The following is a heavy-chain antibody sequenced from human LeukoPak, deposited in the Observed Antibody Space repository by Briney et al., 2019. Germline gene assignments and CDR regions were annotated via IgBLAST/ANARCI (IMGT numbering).Heavy chain of an antibody. CDR1: GGSISSGGYY. CDR3: ASWTSYGSSWFDP. J-gene: IGHJ5*02. Sequence: PSETLSLTCTVSGGSISSGGYYWSWLRQHPGRGLEWIGYIYYSGSTYYNPSLKSRVTISVDTSKNQFSLKLSSVTAADTAVYYCASWTSYGSSWFDPWGQGTLVTVSS. V-gene: IGHV4-31*03. D-gene: IGHD5-24*01. CDR2: IYYSGST.